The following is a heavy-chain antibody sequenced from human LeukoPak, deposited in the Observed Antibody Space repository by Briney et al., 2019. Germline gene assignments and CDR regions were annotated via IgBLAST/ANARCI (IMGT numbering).Heavy chain of an antibody. CDR1: GGSFSGYY. CDR3: ARHIAENYFDY. V-gene: IGHV4-34*01. D-gene: IGHD2-21*01. Sequence: SETLSLTCAVYGGSFSGYYWSWIRQPPGKGLEWIGEINHSGSTNCNPSLKSRVTISADTSKNQFSLKLSSVTAADTAVYYCARHIAENYFDYWGQGTPVTVSS. J-gene: IGHJ4*02. CDR2: INHSGST.